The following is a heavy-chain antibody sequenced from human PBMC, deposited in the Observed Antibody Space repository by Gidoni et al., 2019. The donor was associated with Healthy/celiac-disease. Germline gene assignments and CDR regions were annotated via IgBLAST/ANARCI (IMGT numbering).Heavy chain of an antibody. CDR2: IDPSDSYT. J-gene: IGHJ4*02. CDR3: ARHFPYYDSSGYLRSDY. D-gene: IGHD3-22*01. Sequence: EVQLVQSGAEVKKPGESLRLSCTGSGYSFTSSWISWVRQMPGKGLEWMGRIDPSDSYTNYSPSFQGHVTISADKSISTAYLQWSSLKASDTAMYYCARHFPYYDSSGYLRSDYWGQGTLVTVSS. V-gene: IGHV5-10-1*03. CDR1: GYSFTSSW.